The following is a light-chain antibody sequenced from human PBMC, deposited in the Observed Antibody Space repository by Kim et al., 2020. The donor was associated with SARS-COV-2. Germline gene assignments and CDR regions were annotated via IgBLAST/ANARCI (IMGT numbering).Light chain of an antibody. J-gene: IGKJ1*01. Sequence: SVGDRVTITCRASQVFSDYLAWFQQKPGKAPKSLIYAASRLQSGVPSRFSGSGSGAEFTLTISNLQPEDFATYYCQQYKFYQWTFGQGTKVDIQ. CDR3: QQYKFYQWT. CDR2: AAS. CDR1: QVFSDY. V-gene: IGKV1-16*01.